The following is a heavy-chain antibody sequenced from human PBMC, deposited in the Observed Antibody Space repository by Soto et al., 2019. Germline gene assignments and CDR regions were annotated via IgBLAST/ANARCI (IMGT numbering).Heavy chain of an antibody. D-gene: IGHD3-16*02. Sequence: SETLSLTCTVSGGSISDYQWNWIRQSPGKGLEWIGYIYYSGRTNYNPSLKSRLTISLDTSTKQFSPSLRSVTAADTAVYYCARMRGLGEISPYFDYRGQGTLVTVPS. V-gene: IGHV4-59*01. J-gene: IGHJ4*02. CDR2: IYYSGRT. CDR1: GGSISDYQ. CDR3: ARMRGLGEISPYFDY.